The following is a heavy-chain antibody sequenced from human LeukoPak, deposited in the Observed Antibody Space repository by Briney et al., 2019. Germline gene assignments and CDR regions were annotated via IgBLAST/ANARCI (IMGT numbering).Heavy chain of an antibody. D-gene: IGHD4-11*01. V-gene: IGHV4-59*01. Sequence: SETLSLTCTVSGGSISGYYWTWIRQPPGKGLEWIGYMYYNGNTNYNPSLKSRVTISVDPSKNQFSLKLNSVTAADTAVYYCTRGGTYRGGADYWGQGTLVTVSS. CDR2: MYYNGNT. CDR1: GGSISGYY. CDR3: TRGGTYRGGADY. J-gene: IGHJ4*02.